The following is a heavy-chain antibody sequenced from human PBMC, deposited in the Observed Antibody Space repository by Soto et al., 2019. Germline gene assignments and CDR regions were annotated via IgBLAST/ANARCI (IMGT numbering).Heavy chain of an antibody. Sequence: SETLSLTCTVSGGSISSGDYYWSWIRQPPGKGLEWIGEINHSGSTNYNPSLKSRVTISVDTSKNQFSLKPSSVTAADTAVYYCASSLTGSKYYYYGMDVWGQGTTVTVSS. CDR3: ASSLTGSKYYYYGMDV. V-gene: IGHV4-39*07. CDR2: INHSGST. CDR1: GGSISSGDYY. D-gene: IGHD3-10*01. J-gene: IGHJ6*02.